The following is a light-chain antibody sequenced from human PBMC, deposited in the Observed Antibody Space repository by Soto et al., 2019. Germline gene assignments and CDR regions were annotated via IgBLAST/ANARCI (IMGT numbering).Light chain of an antibody. CDR2: GAS. CDR3: QQYNNWPPVT. CDR1: QSVSSN. V-gene: IGKV3-15*01. J-gene: IGKJ5*01. Sequence: ETVMTQSPATLSVSPGERATLSCRSSQSVSSNLAWYQQKPGQAPRLLIYGASTRATGIPARFSGSGSGTEFTLTISSLQSEDFAVYYCQQYNNWPPVTFGQGTRLEIK.